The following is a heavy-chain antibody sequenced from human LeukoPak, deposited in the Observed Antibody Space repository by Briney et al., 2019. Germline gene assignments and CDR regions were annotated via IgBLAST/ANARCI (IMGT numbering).Heavy chain of an antibody. CDR2: IWYDGSNK. Sequence: PGRSLRLSCAASGFTFSSYGMHWVRQTPGKGLEWVAVIWYDGSNKYYADSVKGRFTISRDNSENTLYLQMNSLRAEDTAVYYCAKDREYYDYVWGSYSTGYFDYWGQGTLVTVSS. D-gene: IGHD3-16*01. CDR3: AKDREYYDYVWGSYSTGYFDY. CDR1: GFTFSSYG. J-gene: IGHJ4*02. V-gene: IGHV3-33*06.